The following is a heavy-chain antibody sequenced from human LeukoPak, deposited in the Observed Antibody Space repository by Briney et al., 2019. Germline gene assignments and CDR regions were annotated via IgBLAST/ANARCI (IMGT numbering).Heavy chain of an antibody. CDR3: ARGQLATGIFDH. CDR1: GYTFTSYD. J-gene: IGHJ4*02. Sequence: ASVKVSCKASGYTFTSYDINWVRQATGQGLEWMGWMNPNSGNTGYAQRFQGRVTMTRNTSISTAYMELSSLRSEDTAVYYCARGQLATGIFDHWGQGTLVTVSS. CDR2: MNPNSGNT. V-gene: IGHV1-8*01. D-gene: IGHD6-6*01.